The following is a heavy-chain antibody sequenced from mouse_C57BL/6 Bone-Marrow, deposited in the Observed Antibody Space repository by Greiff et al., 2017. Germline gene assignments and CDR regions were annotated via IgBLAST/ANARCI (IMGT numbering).Heavy chain of an antibody. J-gene: IGHJ3*01. CDR1: GFTFSSYG. CDR2: ISSGGSYT. V-gene: IGHV5-6*02. Sequence: EVMLVESGGDLVKPGGSLKLSCAASGFTFSSYGMSWVRQTPDKRLEWVATISSGGSYTYYPDSVKGRFTISRDNAKNTLYLQMGSLKSEDTAMYYCARHSWFAYWGQGTLVTVSA. CDR3: ARHSWFAY.